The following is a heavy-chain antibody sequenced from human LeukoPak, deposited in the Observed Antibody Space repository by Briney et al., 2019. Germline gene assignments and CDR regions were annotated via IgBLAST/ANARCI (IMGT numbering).Heavy chain of an antibody. Sequence: PGGSLRLSCAASRFTFSSYNMKWVRQAPGKGLEWVSYISSSSGTIYYADSVKGRFTISRDNAKNSLYLQMNSLRAEDTAVYYCATPRGLLRTGVDVWGQGNTVTISS. CDR3: ATPRGLLRTGVDV. V-gene: IGHV3-48*04. CDR1: RFTFSSYN. J-gene: IGHJ6*02. CDR2: ISSSSGTI. D-gene: IGHD3-10*01.